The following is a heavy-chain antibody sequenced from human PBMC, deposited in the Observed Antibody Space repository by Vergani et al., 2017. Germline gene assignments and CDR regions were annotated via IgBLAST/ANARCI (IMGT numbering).Heavy chain of an antibody. D-gene: IGHD4-23*01. CDR1: GGSFSGYY. CDR3: ARVIDYGGKKGLDY. J-gene: IGHJ4*02. Sequence: QVQLQQWGAGLLKPSETLSLTCAVYGGSFSGYYWSWIRQPPGKGLEWIGEINHSGSTNYNPSLKSRVTISVDTSKNQFSLKLSSVTAADTAVYYCARVIDYGGKKGLDYWGQGTLVTVSS. CDR2: INHSGST. V-gene: IGHV4-34*01.